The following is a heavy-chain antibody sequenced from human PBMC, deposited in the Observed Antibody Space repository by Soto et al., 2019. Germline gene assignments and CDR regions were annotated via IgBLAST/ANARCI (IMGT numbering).Heavy chain of an antibody. Sequence: PSETLSLTCTVSGGDISDYYWHWIRQHPGKGLEWIGYMYKSGSTNYNSSLKSRVTISVDTSKNQFSLKLNSVTVADTAVYYCARDGLYDSSGYCWGQGTLVTVSS. CDR2: MYKSGST. D-gene: IGHD3-22*01. V-gene: IGHV4-59*12. CDR3: ARDGLYDSSGYC. J-gene: IGHJ4*02. CDR1: GGDISDYY.